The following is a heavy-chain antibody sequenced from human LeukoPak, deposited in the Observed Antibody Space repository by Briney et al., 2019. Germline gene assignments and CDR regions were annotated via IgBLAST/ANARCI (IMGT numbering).Heavy chain of an antibody. CDR1: GGTFSSYA. J-gene: IGHJ4*02. CDR2: IIPIFGTA. V-gene: IGHV1-69*01. D-gene: IGHD6-19*01. CDR3: ARVRPTVMRKIAVAFYFDY. Sequence: SVKVSCKASGGTFSSYAISWVRQAPGQGLEWMGGIIPIFGTANYAQKFQGRVTITADESTSTAYMELSSLRSEDTAVYYCARVRPTVMRKIAVAFYFDYWGQGTLVTVSS.